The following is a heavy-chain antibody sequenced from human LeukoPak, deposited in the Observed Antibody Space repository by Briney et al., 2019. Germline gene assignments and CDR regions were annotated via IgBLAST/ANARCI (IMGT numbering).Heavy chain of an antibody. CDR1: GGTFSSYA. V-gene: IGHV1-69*13. J-gene: IGHJ6*02. Sequence: GASVKVSCKASGGTFSSYAISWVRQAPGQGLEWMGGIIPIFGTANYAQKFQGRVTITADESTSTAYMELSSLRSEDTAVYYCARDHFIPVVVVAATRHPVTNYYGMDVWGQGATVTVSS. CDR3: ARDHFIPVVVVAATRHPVTNYYGMDV. CDR2: IIPIFGTA. D-gene: IGHD2-15*01.